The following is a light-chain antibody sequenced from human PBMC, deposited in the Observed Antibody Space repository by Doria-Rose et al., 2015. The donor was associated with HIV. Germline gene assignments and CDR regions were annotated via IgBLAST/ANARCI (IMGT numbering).Light chain of an antibody. CDR1: SSNIGAGFD. V-gene: IGLV1-40*01. CDR2: GNT. CDR3: QSYDSRLSVYV. J-gene: IGLJ1*01. Sequence: QSVVTQPPSVSGAPRQRVAISCTGSSSNIGAGFDVNWYQQFPGTAPKLLIHGNTNLPSGVPDRFSGSKSGTSASLAISGLRAEDEADYYCQSYDSRLSVYVFGTGTKVTVL.